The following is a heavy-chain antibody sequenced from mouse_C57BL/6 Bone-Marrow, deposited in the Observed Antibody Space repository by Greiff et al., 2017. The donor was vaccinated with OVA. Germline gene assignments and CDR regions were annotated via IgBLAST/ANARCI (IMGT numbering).Heavy chain of an antibody. CDR1: GYAFSSSW. CDR2: IYPGDGDT. Sequence: VQLQESGPELVKPGASVKISCKASGYAFSSSWMNWVKQRPGKGLEWIGRIYPGDGDTNYNGKFKGKATLTADKSSSTASMQLSSLTSEDSAVYFCARPYDGYYAYWYFDVWGTGTTVTVSS. D-gene: IGHD2-3*01. V-gene: IGHV1-82*01. J-gene: IGHJ1*03. CDR3: ARPYDGYYAYWYFDV.